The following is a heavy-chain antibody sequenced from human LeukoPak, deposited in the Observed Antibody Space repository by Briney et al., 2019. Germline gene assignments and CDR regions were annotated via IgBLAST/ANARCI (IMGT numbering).Heavy chain of an antibody. D-gene: IGHD4-23*01. V-gene: IGHV1-2*02. CDR1: GYTFTDYY. Sequence: GASVKVSCKASGYTFTDYYIHWVRQAPGQGLECMGWISPDSGVTNYAQKFQGRVTMTMDTSISKAYMELSRLTSDDTAVYYCARVGKGYSQYYFDYWGQGTLVTVSS. J-gene: IGHJ4*02. CDR2: ISPDSGVT. CDR3: ARVGKGYSQYYFDY.